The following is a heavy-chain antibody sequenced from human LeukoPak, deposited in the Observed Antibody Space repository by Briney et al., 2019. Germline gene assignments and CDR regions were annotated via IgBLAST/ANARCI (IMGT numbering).Heavy chain of an antibody. Sequence: PGGSLRLSCAASGFTFSSYAMSWVRQAPGKGLEWVSAISGSGGSTYYADSVKGRFTISRDNSKTTLYLQMNSLRAEDTAVYYCAKGRPAAVTSALNYWGQGTLVTVSS. CDR2: ISGSGGST. D-gene: IGHD4-23*01. CDR1: GFTFSSYA. J-gene: IGHJ4*02. V-gene: IGHV3-23*01. CDR3: AKGRPAAVTSALNY.